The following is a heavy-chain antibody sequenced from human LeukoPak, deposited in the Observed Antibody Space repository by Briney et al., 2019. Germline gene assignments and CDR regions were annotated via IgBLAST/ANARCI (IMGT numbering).Heavy chain of an antibody. CDR1: EDSIRSYY. CDR2: IYYTGST. J-gene: IGHJ4*02. CDR3: ARDSYYGSGGGYVDY. Sequence: SETLSLTCTVSEDSIRSYYWSWIRQPPGKGLEWIGYIYYTGSTNYNPSLKSRVTISVDMSKNQVSLKLTSVTAADTAVYYCARDSYYGSGGGYVDYWGQGTQVTVSS. D-gene: IGHD3-10*01. V-gene: IGHV4-59*01.